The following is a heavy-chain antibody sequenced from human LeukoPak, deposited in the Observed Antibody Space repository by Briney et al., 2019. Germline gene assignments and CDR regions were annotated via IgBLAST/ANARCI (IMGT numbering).Heavy chain of an antibody. CDR1: GYTFTSNS. V-gene: IGHV1-18*01. D-gene: IGHD6-19*01. CDR3: ARDKWLVEGGYYYYGMDV. CDR2: ISAYNGNT. J-gene: IGHJ6*02. Sequence: GASVKISCKASGYTFTSNSICWVRQTPRQGLEWLGWISAYNGNTNNAHKRQGRVTMTTDTSTSKVYMELRSLRSDDTAVYYCARDKWLVEGGYYYYGMDVWGQGTTVTVSS.